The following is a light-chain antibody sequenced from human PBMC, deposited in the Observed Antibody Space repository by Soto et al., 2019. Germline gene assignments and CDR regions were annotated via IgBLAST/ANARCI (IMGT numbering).Light chain of an antibody. CDR3: SSYAGTHVV. V-gene: IGLV2-8*01. Sequence: ALTQPPSASGSPGQSVTISCTGTSSDVGGYNYVSWYQQHPGKAPKLMIYDVSKRPSGVPDRFSGSKSGNTASLTVSGLQADDEADYYCSSYAGTHVVFGTGTKVTVL. CDR2: DVS. J-gene: IGLJ1*01. CDR1: SSDVGGYNY.